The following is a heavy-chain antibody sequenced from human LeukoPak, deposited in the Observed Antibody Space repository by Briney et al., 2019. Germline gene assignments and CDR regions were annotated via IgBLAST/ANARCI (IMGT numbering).Heavy chain of an antibody. D-gene: IGHD3-9*01. CDR3: AKDRARYFDWLLSLDY. CDR1: GFTFSSYG. CDR2: ISYDGSNK. V-gene: IGHV3-30*18. J-gene: IGHJ4*02. Sequence: GGSLRLSCVASGFTFSSYGMHWVRQAPGKGLEWVAVISYDGSNKYYADSVKGRFTISRDNSKNTLYLQMNSLRAEDTAVYYCAKDRARYFDWLLSLDYWGQGTLVTVSS.